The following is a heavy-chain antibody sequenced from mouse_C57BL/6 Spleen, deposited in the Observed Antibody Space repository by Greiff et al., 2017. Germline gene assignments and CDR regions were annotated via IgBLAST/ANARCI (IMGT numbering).Heavy chain of an antibody. D-gene: IGHD1-1*02. CDR2: FNYDGSST. V-gene: IGHV5-16*01. CDR3: ARDRPGWMDY. J-gene: IGHJ4*01. CDR1: GFTFSDYY. Sequence: EVMLVESEGGLVQPGSSMKLSCTASGFTFSDYYMAWVRQVPEKGLEWVANFNYDGSSTYYLDSLKSRFIISRDNAKNILYLQMSSLESEDTATYYCARDRPGWMDYWGQGTSVTVSS.